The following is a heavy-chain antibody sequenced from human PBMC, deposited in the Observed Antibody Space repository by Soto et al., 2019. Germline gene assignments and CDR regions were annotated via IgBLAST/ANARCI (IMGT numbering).Heavy chain of an antibody. Sequence: APVKVSCKVSGYTLTELSMHWVRQAPGKGLEWMGGFDPEDGETIYAQKFQGRVTMTEDTSTDTAYMELSSLRSEDTAVYYCATGIRGSSWYLPPPRARYFDYWGQGNLVTVS. V-gene: IGHV1-24*01. CDR1: GYTLTELS. D-gene: IGHD6-13*01. CDR3: ATGIRGSSWYLPPPRARYFDY. CDR2: FDPEDGET. J-gene: IGHJ4*02.